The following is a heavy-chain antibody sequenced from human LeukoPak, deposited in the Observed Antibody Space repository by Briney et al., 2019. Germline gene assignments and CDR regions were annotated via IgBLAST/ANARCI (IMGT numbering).Heavy chain of an antibody. D-gene: IGHD2-2*01. CDR3: ARDQLVGVVVVPAAYVSYYYYYYMDV. J-gene: IGHJ6*03. CDR2: FDPEDGET. Sequence: EASVKVSCKVSGYTLTELSMHWVRQAPGKGLEWMGGFDPEDGETIYAQKFQGRVTMTEDTSTDTAYMELSSLRSEDTAVYYCARDQLVGVVVVPAAYVSYYYYYYMDVWGKGTTVTVSS. CDR1: GYTLTELS. V-gene: IGHV1-24*01.